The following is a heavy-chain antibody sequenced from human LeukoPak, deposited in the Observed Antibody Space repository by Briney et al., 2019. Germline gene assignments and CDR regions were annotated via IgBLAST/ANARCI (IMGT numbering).Heavy chain of an antibody. J-gene: IGHJ4*02. D-gene: IGHD3-3*01. CDR1: GFTFSSYS. V-gene: IGHV3-48*01. Sequence: GGSLRLSCAASGFTFSSYSMNWVRQAPGKGLEWISYISSSSSVIYYADSVKGRFTISRDNAKNSLFLQMNSLRAEDTALYYCARGLFEAASDYWGQGTLVSVSS. CDR3: ARGLFEAASDY. CDR2: ISSSSSVI.